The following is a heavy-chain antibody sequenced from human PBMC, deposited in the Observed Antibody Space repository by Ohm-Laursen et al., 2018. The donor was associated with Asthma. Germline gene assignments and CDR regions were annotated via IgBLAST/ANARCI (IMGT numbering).Heavy chain of an antibody. Sequence: ASVKVSCKTFGYTFTSYYMHWVRQAPGQGLEWMGIINPSGGSTSYAQKFQGRVTMTRDTSTSTVYMELSSLRSEDTAVYYCARDKTTRYSSGQEEYFDYWGQGTLVTVSS. CDR2: INPSGGST. J-gene: IGHJ4*02. V-gene: IGHV1-46*01. D-gene: IGHD6-19*01. CDR1: GYTFTSYY. CDR3: ARDKTTRYSSGQEEYFDY.